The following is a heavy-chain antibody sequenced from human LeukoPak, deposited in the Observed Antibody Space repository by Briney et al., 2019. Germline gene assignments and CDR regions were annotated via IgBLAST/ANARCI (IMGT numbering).Heavy chain of an antibody. D-gene: IGHD4-17*01. Sequence: SVKVSCKASGGLFSSYTITWVRQAPGQGLEWMGRIITFLDRADYAQNFQGRVTITADKSTSTAYMVLRRLRSEDTAVYYCARNYGDYDAFDIWGQGTMVAVSS. CDR2: IITFLDRA. J-gene: IGHJ3*02. CDR3: ARNYGDYDAFDI. CDR1: GGLFSSYT. V-gene: IGHV1-69*02.